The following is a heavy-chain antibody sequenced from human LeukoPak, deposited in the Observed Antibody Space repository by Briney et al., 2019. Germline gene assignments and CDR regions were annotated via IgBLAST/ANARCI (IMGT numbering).Heavy chain of an antibody. Sequence: GGSLRLSCAASGFTFSSYAMHWVRQAPGKGLEWVAVISYDGSNKYYADSVKGRFTISRDNSKNTLYLQMNSLRAEDTAVYYSAGDDVDSSSSHIFDYWGQGTLVTVSS. D-gene: IGHD6-6*01. V-gene: IGHV3-30-3*01. J-gene: IGHJ4*02. CDR1: GFTFSSYA. CDR2: ISYDGSNK. CDR3: AGDDVDSSSSHIFDY.